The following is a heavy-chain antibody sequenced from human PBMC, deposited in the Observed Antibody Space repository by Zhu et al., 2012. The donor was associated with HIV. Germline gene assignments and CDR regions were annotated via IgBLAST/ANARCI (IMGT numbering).Heavy chain of an antibody. J-gene: IGHJ3*02. CDR2: ISTSGKI. CDR3: ARDRLEATAPEVAFDI. CDR1: GGSLRNCY. D-gene: IGHD1-1*01. V-gene: IGHV4-4*09. Sequence: QVQLQQSGPRLVKPSETLSLTCIVSGGSLRNCYWNWVRQSPGKGLEWIGYISTSGKIIYNPFLKSRVTMSLDTSKNQLSLKVTSVTAADTAVYYCARDRLEATAPEVAFDIWGQGTVVTVSS.